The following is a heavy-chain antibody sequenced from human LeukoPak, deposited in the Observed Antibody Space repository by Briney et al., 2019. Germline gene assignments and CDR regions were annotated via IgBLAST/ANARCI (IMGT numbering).Heavy chain of an antibody. J-gene: IGHJ6*04. D-gene: IGHD3-10*02. CDR3: AELGITMVGGV. Sequence: VGSLRLSCAASGFTFSNYWMHWVRQAPGKGLVWISRINSDGINTSYADSVKGRFTISRDEAKNSLYLQMNSLRAEDTAVYYCAELGITMVGGVWGKGTTVTISS. CDR1: GFTFSNYW. V-gene: IGHV3-74*01. CDR2: INSDGINT.